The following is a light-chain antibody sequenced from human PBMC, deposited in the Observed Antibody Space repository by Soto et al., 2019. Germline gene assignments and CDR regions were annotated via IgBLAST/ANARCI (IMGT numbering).Light chain of an antibody. Sequence: SYELNQPPSVSVSPGQTATITCPGDKLGDKYACWYQQKPGQSPVLGIYQDSKRHSGIPERFSGSNSGNTATLTISGTQAMDEGDYYCQAWDSSIAEGVFGGGTKLTVL. CDR1: KLGDKY. CDR2: QDS. J-gene: IGLJ3*02. CDR3: QAWDSSIAEGV. V-gene: IGLV3-1*01.